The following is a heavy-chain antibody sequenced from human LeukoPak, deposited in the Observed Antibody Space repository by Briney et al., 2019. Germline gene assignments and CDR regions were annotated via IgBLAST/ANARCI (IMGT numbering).Heavy chain of an antibody. CDR1: GGSISSGGYY. V-gene: IGHV4-31*03. Sequence: SETLSLTCTVSGGSISSGGYYWSWIRQHPGKGLEWIGYIYYSGSTYYNPSLKSRVTISVDTSENQFSLKLSSVTAADTAVYYCARAPEYSSSSGLGYWGQGTLVTVSS. CDR3: ARAPEYSSSSGLGY. D-gene: IGHD6-6*01. CDR2: IYYSGST. J-gene: IGHJ4*02.